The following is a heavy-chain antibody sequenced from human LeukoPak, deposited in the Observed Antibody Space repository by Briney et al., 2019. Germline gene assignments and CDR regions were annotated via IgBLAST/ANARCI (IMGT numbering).Heavy chain of an antibody. CDR2: ITSDGSST. J-gene: IGHJ4*02. CDR3: AKEGGYFDWPFTFDY. D-gene: IGHD3-9*01. V-gene: IGHV3-74*01. Sequence: PGGSLRLSCAASGFTFSSTWMNWVRHGPGKGLEWVSRITSDGSSTIYADSVKGRFTISRDNAKNTLYLQMNSLRAEDTAVYYCAKEGGYFDWPFTFDYWGQGTLVTVSS. CDR1: GFTFSSTW.